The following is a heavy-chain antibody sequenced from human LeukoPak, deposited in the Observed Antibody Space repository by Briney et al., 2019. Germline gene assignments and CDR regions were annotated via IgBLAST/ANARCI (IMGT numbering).Heavy chain of an antibody. Sequence: GGSLRLSCAASGFTFSSYAMSWFRQAPGKGLEWVSVIYSGGSTYYADSVKGRFTISRDNSKNTLYLQMNSLRAEDTAVYYCARDYDPKYYYDSSGLGFDYWGQGTLVTVSS. D-gene: IGHD3-22*01. CDR1: GFTFSSYA. V-gene: IGHV3-66*01. CDR3: ARDYDPKYYYDSSGLGFDY. CDR2: IYSGGST. J-gene: IGHJ4*02.